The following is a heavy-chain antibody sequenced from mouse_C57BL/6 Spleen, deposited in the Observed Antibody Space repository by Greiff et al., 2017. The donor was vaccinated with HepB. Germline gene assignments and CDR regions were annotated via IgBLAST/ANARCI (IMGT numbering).Heavy chain of an antibody. V-gene: IGHV1-26*01. CDR1: GYTFTDYY. J-gene: IGHJ2*01. D-gene: IGHD1-1*01. CDR3: ARDLLTTVGATDY. Sequence: EVQLQQSGPELVKPGASVKISCKASGYTFTDYYMNWVKQSHGKSLEWIGDINPNNGGTSYNQKFKGKATLTVDKSSSTAYMELRSLTSEDSAVYYGARDLLTTVGATDYWGQGTTLTVSS. CDR2: INPNNGGT.